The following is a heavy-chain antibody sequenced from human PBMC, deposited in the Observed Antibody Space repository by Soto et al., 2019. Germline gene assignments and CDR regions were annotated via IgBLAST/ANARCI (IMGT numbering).Heavy chain of an antibody. CDR1: TFIFTNYA. V-gene: IGHV3-23*01. CDR2: ISGSGGTT. CDR3: AAISDRGIAAALDF. D-gene: IGHD6-13*01. J-gene: IGHJ4*02. Sequence: GGSLRLSCAASTFIFTNYAMSWVRQAPGEGLEWVSAISGSGGTTYYAESVKGRFSISRDNSKNTLYLQLNSLRVEDTAIYYCAAISDRGIAAALDFWGQGTLVTVSS.